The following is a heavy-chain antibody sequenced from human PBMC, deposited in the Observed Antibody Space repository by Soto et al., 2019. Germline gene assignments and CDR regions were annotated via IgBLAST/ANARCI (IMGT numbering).Heavy chain of an antibody. V-gene: IGHV1-69*02. D-gene: IGHD2-15*01. CDR3: ARSLCSGGSCYFPHGDYTSSYYYYMDV. J-gene: IGHJ6*03. CDR1: GGTFSSYT. Sequence: ASVKVSCKASGGTFSSYTISWVRQAPGQGLEWMGRIIPILGIANYAQKFQGRVTITADKSTSTAYMELSSLRSEDTAVYYCARSLCSGGSCYFPHGDYTSSYYYYMDVWGKGTTVTVSS. CDR2: IIPILGIA.